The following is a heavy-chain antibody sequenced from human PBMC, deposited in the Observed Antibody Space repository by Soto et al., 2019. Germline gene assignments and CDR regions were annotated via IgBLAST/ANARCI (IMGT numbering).Heavy chain of an antibody. CDR1: GFTFSSYT. CDR3: ERDYGYSSGSY. D-gene: IGHD6-19*01. J-gene: IGHJ4*02. CDR2: ISSSGSYI. V-gene: IGHV3-21*01. Sequence: PGGSLRLSCAASGFTFSSYTMTWVRQAPGKGLEWVSSISSSGSYIYYADSLKGRFTISRDNAKNSLYLQMNSLRAEDTAVFYCERDYGYSSGSYWGQGTLVTVSS.